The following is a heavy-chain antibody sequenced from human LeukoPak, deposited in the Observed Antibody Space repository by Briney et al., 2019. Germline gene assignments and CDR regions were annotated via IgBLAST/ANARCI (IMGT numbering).Heavy chain of an antibody. CDR2: VGGDDAT. J-gene: IGHJ4*02. V-gene: IGHV3-23*01. CDR3: AKKAYYFDY. Sequence: GGSLRLSCAASGFIFSDYAMNWVRQAPGKGLEWVSVVGGDDATYYKDSVKGRFTISRDNSKNTLSLQMNSLRLEDTAVYYCAKKAYYFDYWGQGTLVTVSS. CDR1: GFIFSDYA.